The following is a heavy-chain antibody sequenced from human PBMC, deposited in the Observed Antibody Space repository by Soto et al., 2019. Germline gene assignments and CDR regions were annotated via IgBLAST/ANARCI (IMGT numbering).Heavy chain of an antibody. V-gene: IGHV1-69*01. CDR2: IIPIFGTA. Sequence: QVQLVQSGAEVKKPGSSVKVSCKASGGTFSSYAISWVRQAPGQGLEWMGGIIPIFGTANYAQKFQGRVTITADESTSTAYMELSSLRSEDTAVYYCATRTLELERREGPDYYYYYYGMDVWGQGTTVTVSS. CDR3: ATRTLELERREGPDYYYYYYGMDV. J-gene: IGHJ6*02. D-gene: IGHD1-1*01. CDR1: GGTFSSYA.